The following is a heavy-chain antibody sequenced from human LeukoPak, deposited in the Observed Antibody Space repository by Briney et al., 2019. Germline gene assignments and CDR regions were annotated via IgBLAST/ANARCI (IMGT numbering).Heavy chain of an antibody. CDR2: ISGSGGST. J-gene: IGHJ4*02. D-gene: IGHD1-26*01. Sequence: PGGSLRLSCAASGFTFSSYAMSWVRQAPGKGLEWVSAISGSGGSTYYADSVKGRFTISRDNSKNTLYLQMNSLRAEDTAVYYCAKLPLSFWVSGATTLYFDYWGQGTLVTVSS. V-gene: IGHV3-23*01. CDR3: AKLPLSFWVSGATTLYFDY. CDR1: GFTFSSYA.